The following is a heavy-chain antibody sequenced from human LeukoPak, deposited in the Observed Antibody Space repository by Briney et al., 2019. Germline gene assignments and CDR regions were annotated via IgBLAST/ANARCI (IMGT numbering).Heavy chain of an antibody. V-gene: IGHV4-39*01. CDR3: TRSTGSSTSYFWREFEC. CDR2: IDYRGNS. J-gene: IGHJ4*02. D-gene: IGHD6-13*01. Sequence: SETLSLTCIVSGGSINRSPYHWGWVRQSPEKGLEWVASIDYRGNSHSNPSLKSRVTISVDTSRNQFSLSLRSLTAADTAVYYCTRSTGSSTSYFWREFECWGQGTLVTVSS. CDR1: GGSINRSPYH.